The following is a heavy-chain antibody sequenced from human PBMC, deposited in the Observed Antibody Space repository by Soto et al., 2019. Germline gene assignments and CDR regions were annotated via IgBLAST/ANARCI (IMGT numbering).Heavy chain of an antibody. CDR2: IIPILGIA. CDR1: GGTFNTYT. J-gene: IGHJ3*02. Sequence: QVQLVQSGAEVKKPGSSVKVSCKASGGTFNTYTISWVRQAPGQGLEWMGRIIPILGIAKYAQKFQGRVTITADKSTSTAYMELSSLRSEDTAVYYCARELAVAGKTSVVFDIWGQGTMVTVS. D-gene: IGHD6-19*01. V-gene: IGHV1-69*02. CDR3: ARELAVAGKTSVVFDI.